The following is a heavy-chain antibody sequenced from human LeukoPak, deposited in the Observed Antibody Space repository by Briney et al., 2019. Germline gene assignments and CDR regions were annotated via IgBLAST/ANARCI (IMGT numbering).Heavy chain of an antibody. Sequence: ASVKVSCKASGYTFTSYGISWVRQAPGQGLEWMGWISAYNGNTNYAQKLQGRVTITTDESTSTAYMELSSLRSEDTAVYYCARGPKGSKFDYWGQGTLVTVSS. CDR1: GYTFTSYG. V-gene: IGHV1-18*01. CDR2: ISAYNGNT. CDR3: ARGPKGSKFDY. J-gene: IGHJ4*02.